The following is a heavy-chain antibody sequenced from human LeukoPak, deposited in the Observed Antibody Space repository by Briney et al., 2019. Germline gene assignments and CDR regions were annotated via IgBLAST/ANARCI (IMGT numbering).Heavy chain of an antibody. CDR2: INHSGST. J-gene: IGHJ1*01. V-gene: IGHV4-34*01. Sequence: PGGSLRLSCAASGFTFSSYAMSWIRQPPGKGLEWIGEINHSGSTNYNPSLKSRVTISVDTSKNQFSLKLSSVTAADTAVYYCARRPYYYDSSGYNARSQYFQHWGQGTLVTVSS. D-gene: IGHD3-22*01. CDR1: GFTFSSYA. CDR3: ARRPYYYDSSGYNARSQYFQH.